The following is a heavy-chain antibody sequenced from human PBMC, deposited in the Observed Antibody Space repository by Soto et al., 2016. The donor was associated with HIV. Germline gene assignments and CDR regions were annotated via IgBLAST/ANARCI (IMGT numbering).Heavy chain of an antibody. D-gene: IGHD3-10*01. Sequence: EVQLVESGGGVVQPGGSLRLSCAASGFTFDEYAMHWVRQAPGKGLEWVSLISGDGSSTYYADSVKGRFTISRDNSKNSLYLQMNSLRTEDSALYYCAKDRSEYYYGSGTYNWFDPWGQGTLVTVSS. CDR3: AKDRSEYYYGSGTYNWFDP. CDR2: ISGDGSST. CDR1: GFTFDEYA. V-gene: IGHV3-43*02. J-gene: IGHJ5*02.